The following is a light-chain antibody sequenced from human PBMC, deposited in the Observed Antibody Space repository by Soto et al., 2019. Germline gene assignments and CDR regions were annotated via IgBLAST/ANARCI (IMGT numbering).Light chain of an antibody. Sequence: IPMTQSPSSLSASVGDRVTITCRASQRITTYLNWYQQKPGEAPKLLISTSGTLQRGVPSRFSGSGSGTDFTLTITALRPEDFATYFCQQAYSTPYTFGQGTKLVIK. CDR3: QQAYSTPYT. V-gene: IGKV1-39*01. J-gene: IGKJ2*01. CDR1: QRITTY. CDR2: TSG.